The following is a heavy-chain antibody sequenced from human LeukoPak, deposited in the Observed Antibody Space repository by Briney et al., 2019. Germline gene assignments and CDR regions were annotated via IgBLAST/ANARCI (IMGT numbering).Heavy chain of an antibody. J-gene: IGHJ2*01. V-gene: IGHV4-59*08. CDR3: ARAPDRSGYYWYFDL. D-gene: IGHD3-22*01. CDR1: DDSISTAY. Sequence: PSETLSLTCTVSDDSISTAYWSWIRQPPGKGLEWIGYIYYSGSTNYNPSLKSRVTISVDTSKNQFSLKLSSVTAADTAVYYCARAPDRSGYYWYFDLWGRGTLVTVSS. CDR2: IYYSGST.